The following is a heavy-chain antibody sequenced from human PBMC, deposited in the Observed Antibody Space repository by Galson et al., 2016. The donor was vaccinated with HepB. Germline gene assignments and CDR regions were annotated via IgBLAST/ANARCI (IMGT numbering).Heavy chain of an antibody. CDR1: GFAVSNNH. CDR2: IYGGGGT. D-gene: IGHD5-12*01. J-gene: IGHJ5*02. CDR3: HGAGGFSS. V-gene: IGHV3-53*01. Sequence: SLRLSCAASGFAVSNNHIFWVRQAPGKGLEWVSLIYGGGGTYYADSVKGRFTMYRDNSKNIVYLQMHSLRAEDTAVYYCHGAGGFSSWCQGTLVTVSS.